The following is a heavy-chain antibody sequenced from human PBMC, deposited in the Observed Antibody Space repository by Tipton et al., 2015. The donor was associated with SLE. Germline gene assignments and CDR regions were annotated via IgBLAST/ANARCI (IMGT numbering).Heavy chain of an antibody. V-gene: IGHV4-39*07. Sequence: LRLSCTVSGGPISSSSYYWGWIRQPPGKGLEWIGSIYYSGSTYYNPSLKSRVTISVDTSKNQFSLKLSSVTAADTAVYYCARDPDYYDSSGSDYWGQGTLVTVSS. J-gene: IGHJ4*02. CDR1: GGPISSSSYY. D-gene: IGHD3-22*01. CDR3: ARDPDYYDSSGSDY. CDR2: IYYSGST.